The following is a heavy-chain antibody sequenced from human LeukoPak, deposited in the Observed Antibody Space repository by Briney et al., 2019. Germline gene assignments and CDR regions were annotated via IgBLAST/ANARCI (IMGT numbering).Heavy chain of an antibody. CDR2: ISSSSSYI. V-gene: IGHV3-21*01. D-gene: IGHD6-13*01. CDR3: AREGLLRQLGSYMDV. Sequence: GGSLRPSCAASGFTFSSYSMNWVRQAPGKRLEWVSSISSSSSYIYYADSVKGRFTISRDNAKNSLYLQMNSLRAEDTAVYYCAREGLLRQLGSYMDVWGKGTTVPSP. J-gene: IGHJ6*03. CDR1: GFTFSSYS.